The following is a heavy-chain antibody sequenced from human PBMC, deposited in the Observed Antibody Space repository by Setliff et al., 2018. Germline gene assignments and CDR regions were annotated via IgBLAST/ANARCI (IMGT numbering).Heavy chain of an antibody. CDR3: ARAGESSSFDY. CDR2: TSNNNAKT. D-gene: IGHD3-16*02. J-gene: IGHJ4*02. CDR1: GYTFTNYG. V-gene: IGHV1-18*01. Sequence: ASVKVSCKASGYTFTNYGVTWVRQAPGQGLEWMGWTSNNNAKTHYAQKFQGRVTLTTDTPTNTAYMEMGGLRSDDTAVYYCARAGESSSFDYWGQGTLVTVSS.